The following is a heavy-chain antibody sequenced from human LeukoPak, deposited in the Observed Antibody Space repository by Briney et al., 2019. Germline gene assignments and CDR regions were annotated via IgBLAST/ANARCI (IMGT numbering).Heavy chain of an antibody. D-gene: IGHD4-11*01. Sequence: GGSLRLSCAASGFTFGDYWMHWVRQAPGKGLVWVSRIISDGSSASYADSVKGRFTMSRDNAKNTLHLQMNSLRVEDTAVYYCVRDSNYHPDCWGQGTLVTASS. CDR1: GFTFGDYW. J-gene: IGHJ4*02. CDR3: VRDSNYHPDC. CDR2: IISDGSSA. V-gene: IGHV3-74*01.